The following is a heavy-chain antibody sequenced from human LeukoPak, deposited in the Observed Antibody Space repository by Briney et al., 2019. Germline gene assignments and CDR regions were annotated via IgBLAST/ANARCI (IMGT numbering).Heavy chain of an antibody. D-gene: IGHD3-22*01. CDR1: GYTFTGYY. V-gene: IGHV1-2*02. CDR2: MNPNRGGT. Sequence: ASVKVSCKASGYTFTGYYMHWVGQAPGQGGEGMGWMNPNRGGTNYAQKCQGRGTITRDTSISTAYMALSRLRSDDTAVYYCASFDSSGYYHYFDYWGQGTLVTVSS. CDR3: ASFDSSGYYHYFDY. J-gene: IGHJ4*02.